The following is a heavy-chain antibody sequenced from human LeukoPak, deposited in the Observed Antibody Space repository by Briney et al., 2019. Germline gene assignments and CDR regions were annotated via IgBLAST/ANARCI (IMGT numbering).Heavy chain of an antibody. Sequence: GRSLRLSCAASGFTFSSYAMHWVRQAPGKGLEWVAVISYDGSNKYYADSVKGRFTISRDNSKNTLYLQMNSLRAEDTAVYYCARQGSGDYGDYVFGFFDYWGQGTLVTVSS. CDR2: ISYDGSNK. D-gene: IGHD4-17*01. J-gene: IGHJ4*02. CDR3: ARQGSGDYGDYVFGFFDY. CDR1: GFTFSSYA. V-gene: IGHV3-30*04.